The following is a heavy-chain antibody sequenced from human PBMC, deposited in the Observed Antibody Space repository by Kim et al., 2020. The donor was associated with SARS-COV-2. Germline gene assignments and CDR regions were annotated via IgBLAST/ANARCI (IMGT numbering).Heavy chain of an antibody. CDR2: ISSSSSYT. J-gene: IGHJ3*02. D-gene: IGHD1-26*01. Sequence: GGSLRLSCAASGFTFSDYYMSWIRQAPGKGLEWVSYISSSSSYTNYADSVKGRFTISRDNAKNSLYLQMNSLRAEDTAVYYCASVGAADAFDIWGQGTMVTVSS. CDR3: ASVGAADAFDI. CDR1: GFTFSDYY. V-gene: IGHV3-11*06.